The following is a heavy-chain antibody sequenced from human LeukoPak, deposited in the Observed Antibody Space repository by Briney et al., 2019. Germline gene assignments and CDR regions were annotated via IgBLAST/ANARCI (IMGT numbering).Heavy chain of an antibody. J-gene: IGHJ6*02. V-gene: IGHV3-53*01. D-gene: IGHD3-16*01. CDR2: IYIGGST. CDR3: ARGGGLDV. Sequence: GGSLRLPCAASGFTVSSNYMSWVRQAPGKGLEWVSVIYIGGSTYYADSVKGRFTISRDNAKNSLYLQMSNLRAEDTAVYFCARGGGLDVWGQGATVTVSS. CDR1: GFTVSSNY.